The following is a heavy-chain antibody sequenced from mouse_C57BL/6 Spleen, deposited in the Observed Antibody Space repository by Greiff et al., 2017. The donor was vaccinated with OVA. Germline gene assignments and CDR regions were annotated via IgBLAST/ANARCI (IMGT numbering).Heavy chain of an antibody. J-gene: IGHJ4*01. D-gene: IGHD3-2*02. Sequence: VHLVESGPELVKPGASVKISCKASGYAFSSSWMNWVKQRPGKGLEWIGRIYPGDGDTNYNGKFKGKATLTADKSSSTAYMQLSSLTSEDSAVYFCARSAQATDYAMDYWGQGTSVTVSS. CDR1: GYAFSSSW. CDR2: IYPGDGDT. V-gene: IGHV1-82*01. CDR3: ARSAQATDYAMDY.